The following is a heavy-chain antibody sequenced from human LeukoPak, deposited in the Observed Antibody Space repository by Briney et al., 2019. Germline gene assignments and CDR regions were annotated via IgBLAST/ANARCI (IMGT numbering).Heavy chain of an antibody. CDR3: ARGRGPRTNYYYLDY. V-gene: IGHV1-8*01. CDR2: MNSNNGET. CDR1: GYTLTTND. D-gene: IGHD1-1*01. Sequence: AWVTDSCQGFGYTLTTNDRNWLGQAAGHGGAGVGWMNSNNGETVYAQKFQGRVSMTMATSATAAYMELSGLKSEDTAVYFCARGRGPRTNYYYLDYWGPGTLVTVSP. J-gene: IGHJ4*02.